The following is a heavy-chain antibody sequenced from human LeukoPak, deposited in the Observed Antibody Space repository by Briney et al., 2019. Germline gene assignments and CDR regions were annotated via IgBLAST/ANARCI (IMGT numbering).Heavy chain of an antibody. V-gene: IGHV4-4*07. CDR3: ARGAKDSSGYYSQGAFDI. CDR2: IYTSGST. D-gene: IGHD3-22*01. J-gene: IGHJ3*02. CDR1: GGSISNYY. Sequence: PSETLSLTCTVSGGSISNYYWSWIRQPAGKGLEWIGRIYTSGSTNYNPSLKSRVTMSVGTSKNQFSLKLSSVTAADTAVYYCARGAKDSSGYYSQGAFDIWGQGTMVTVSS.